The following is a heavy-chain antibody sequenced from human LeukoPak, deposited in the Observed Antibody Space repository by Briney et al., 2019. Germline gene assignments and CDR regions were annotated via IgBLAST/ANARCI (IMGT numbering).Heavy chain of an antibody. CDR1: GFTVSSNY. J-gene: IGHJ4*02. V-gene: IGHV3-66*01. Sequence: PGGSLRLSCAASGFTVSSNYMSWVRQAPGKGLEWVSVIYSGGSTYYADSVKGRFTISRDNSKNTLYLQMNSLRAEDAAVYYCARGGYYGSSGYYSPLRYWGQGTLVTVSS. CDR3: ARGGYYGSSGYYSPLRY. D-gene: IGHD3-22*01. CDR2: IYSGGST.